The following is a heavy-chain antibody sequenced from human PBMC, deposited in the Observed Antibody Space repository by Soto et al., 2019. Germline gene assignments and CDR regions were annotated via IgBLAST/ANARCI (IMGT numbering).Heavy chain of an antibody. J-gene: IGHJ6*03. CDR2: IYSNGNT. CDR3: ARERDAFSGRNCYSIYYYYMDV. V-gene: IGHV4-59*01. D-gene: IGHD2-15*01. CDR1: GGSPLNGYY. Sequence: SETLSLTCAVYGGSPLNGYYWTWIRQPPGKGLEWIAYIYSNGNTNYNPSLESRVTMSVDTSKNHFSLRLSSVTAADTAVYYWARERDAFSGRNCYSIYYYYMDVRGKGTEASVSS.